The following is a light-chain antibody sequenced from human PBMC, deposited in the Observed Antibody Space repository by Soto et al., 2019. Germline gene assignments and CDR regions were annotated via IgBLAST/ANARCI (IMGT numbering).Light chain of an antibody. CDR2: EDR. J-gene: IGLJ1*01. CDR3: QVWDSSNYHYV. V-gene: IGLV3-21*02. CDR1: DIGSKS. Sequence: SYVLTQPPSVSAAPGQTARITCGGDDIGSKSVHWYQQKPVQAPVLVVYEDRARPSGIPERFSGSNSGNTATLTISRVEDGDEADYYCQVWDSSNYHYVFGSGTKLTVL.